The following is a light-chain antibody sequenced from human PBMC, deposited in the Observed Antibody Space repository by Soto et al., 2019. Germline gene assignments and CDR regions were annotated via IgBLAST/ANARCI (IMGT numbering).Light chain of an antibody. J-gene: IGKJ5*01. CDR3: QHRMNWPLT. CDR2: DAS. Sequence: IVLTQSTATLSFSRGERATLSCRASQTVSSYLLWYQQKPGQALRLLIYDASNRATGVPARFTGSGSVTYFTLTFSSLEPEDFAVYYCQHRMNWPLTFGRGTRLEIK. V-gene: IGKV3-11*01. CDR1: QTVSSY.